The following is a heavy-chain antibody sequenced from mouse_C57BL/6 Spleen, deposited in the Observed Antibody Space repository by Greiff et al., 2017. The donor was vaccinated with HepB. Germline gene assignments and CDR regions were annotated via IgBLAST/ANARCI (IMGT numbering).Heavy chain of an antibody. Sequence: VHVKQSVAELVRPGASVKLSCTASGFTIKNTYMHWVKQRPEQGLEWIGRIDPANGNTKYAPKFQGKAPITADTSSNTAYLQLSSLTSEDTAIYYCAHYHRNSSYWYFGGWGTGTTATVSS. V-gene: IGHV14-3*01. D-gene: IGHD1-1*01. CDR2: IDPANGNT. CDR1: GFTIKNTY. CDR3: AHYHRNSSYWYFGG. J-gene: IGHJ1*03.